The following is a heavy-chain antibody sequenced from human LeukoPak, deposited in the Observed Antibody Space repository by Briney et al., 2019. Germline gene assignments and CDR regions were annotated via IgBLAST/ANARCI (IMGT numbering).Heavy chain of an antibody. V-gene: IGHV1-2*02. D-gene: IGHD3-10*01. CDR2: INPNSGGT. Sequence: ASVTVSFTASGYTFTGYYMHWVRQAPGQGLEWMGWINPNSGGTNYAQKLQGRVTMTTDTSTSTAYMELRSLRSDDTAVYYCARRLGSYYNFDYWGQGTLVTVSS. CDR3: ARRLGSYYNFDY. J-gene: IGHJ4*02. CDR1: GYTFTGYY.